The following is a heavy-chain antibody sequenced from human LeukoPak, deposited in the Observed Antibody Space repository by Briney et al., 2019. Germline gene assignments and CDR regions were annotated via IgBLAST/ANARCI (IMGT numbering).Heavy chain of an antibody. V-gene: IGHV3-23*01. CDR3: AKNQLPYYGWFDP. CDR2: ISGSGGST. D-gene: IGHD2-2*02. CDR1: GSPLGTFA. J-gene: IGHJ5*02. Sequence: PGGPWNSSVQALGSPLGTFAWSWVRRLQGRGLNWVSAISGSGGSTYYADSVKGRFTISRDNSKNTLYLQMNSLRAEDTAVYYCAKNQLPYYGWFDPWGQGTLVTVSS.